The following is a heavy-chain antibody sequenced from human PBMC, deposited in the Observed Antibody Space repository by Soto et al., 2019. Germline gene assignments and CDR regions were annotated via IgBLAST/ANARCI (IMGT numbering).Heavy chain of an antibody. D-gene: IGHD4-17*01. J-gene: IGHJ1*01. Sequence: QVQLVESGGGVVQPWSSLRLSGAASGFSFTIYAMHWVRQAPGEGLEWVAVVSKYGRNENYASSVKGRFIISRDNAKNTLYMQTNRLRDEHTAVYYCASGAPETISVPHRGQGTLVTVSS. V-gene: IGHV3-30*04. CDR1: GFSFTIYA. CDR3: ASGAPETISVPH. CDR2: VSKYGRNE.